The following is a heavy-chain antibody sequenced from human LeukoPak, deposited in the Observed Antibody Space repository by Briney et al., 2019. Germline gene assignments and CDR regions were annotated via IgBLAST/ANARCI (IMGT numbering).Heavy chain of an antibody. CDR3: TRDSYSVDSGYFEFDY. D-gene: IGHD3-22*01. Sequence: GGTLRLSCTALGFPFGDYALNWVRQAPGKGLEGVGFIRSEGHGGTPEYATSVKGRFTISRDDSKSIAYLQMNSLKTEDTAMYYCTRDSYSVDSGYFEFDYWGQGTLVTVSS. J-gene: IGHJ4*02. CDR1: GFPFGDYA. CDR2: IRSEGHGGTP. V-gene: IGHV3-49*04.